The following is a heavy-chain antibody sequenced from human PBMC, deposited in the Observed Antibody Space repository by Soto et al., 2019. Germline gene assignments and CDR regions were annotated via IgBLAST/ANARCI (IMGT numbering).Heavy chain of an antibody. CDR3: AREERGRLMVYAILGFVGG. D-gene: IGHD2-8*01. V-gene: IGHV1-2*02. Sequence: QVQLVQSGAEVKKPGASVRVSCKASGYTFTGYYMHWVRQAPGQGLEWMGWINPNSGGTNYAQKFQGRVTMTRDTSISTAYMELSRLRSDDTAVYYCAREERGRLMVYAILGFVGGWGQGTLVTVSS. CDR1: GYTFTGYY. J-gene: IGHJ4*02. CDR2: INPNSGGT.